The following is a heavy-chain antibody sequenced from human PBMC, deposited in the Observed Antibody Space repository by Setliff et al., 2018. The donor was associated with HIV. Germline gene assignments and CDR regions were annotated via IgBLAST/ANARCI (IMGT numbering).Heavy chain of an antibody. D-gene: IGHD4-17*01. CDR3: AKFFGGYGEYMGFDY. V-gene: IGHV3-23*01. CDR2: ISGSGGST. J-gene: IGHJ4*03. Sequence: GGSLRLSCAASGFTFSSYAMSWVRQAPGKGLEWVSAISGSGGSTYYADSVKGRFTISRDNSKNTLYLQMNSLRAEDTAVYYCAKFFGGYGEYMGFDYWGQGTVVTVSS. CDR1: GFTFSSYA.